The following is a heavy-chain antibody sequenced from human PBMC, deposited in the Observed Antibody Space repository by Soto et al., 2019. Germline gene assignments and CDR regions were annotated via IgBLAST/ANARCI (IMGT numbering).Heavy chain of an antibody. CDR2: IYPSGGST. V-gene: IGHV1-46*01. CDR1: GYTFTNYY. Sequence: ASVKVSCKASGYTFTNYYMHWVRQAPGQGLEWMGIIYPSGGSTRNAQKFQGRVTMTRDTSTSTVYMELSSLRSEDTAVYYCARVFPGPMNYGGRGTRATFSS. D-gene: IGHD3-22*01. CDR3: ARVFPGPMNY. J-gene: IGHJ4*02.